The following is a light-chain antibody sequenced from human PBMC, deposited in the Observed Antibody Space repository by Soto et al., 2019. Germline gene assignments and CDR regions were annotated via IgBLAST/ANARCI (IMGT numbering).Light chain of an antibody. J-gene: IGLJ2*01. V-gene: IGLV6-57*01. CDR3: QSYDATNQV. CDR1: SGSIASNY. Sequence: NFMLTQPHSVSESPGKTVIISCTRSSGSIASNYVQWYQQRPGSSPTTVIYEDNQRPSAVPDRFSGSIDSSSNSAPLTGSGLETEDEADYYCQSYDATNQVFGGGTKLTVL. CDR2: EDN.